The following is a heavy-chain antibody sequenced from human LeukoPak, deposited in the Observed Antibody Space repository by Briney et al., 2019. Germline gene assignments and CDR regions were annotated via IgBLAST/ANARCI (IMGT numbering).Heavy chain of an antibody. Sequence: GGYLRLSCAASGFTFSSYSMNWVRQAPGKGLEWGSSISSSSSYISYADSVKGRFTISRDNARNSLYLQMNSLRAEATAVYSCASIVLDLYWGQGTLGTVSS. V-gene: IGHV3-21*01. D-gene: IGHD2-8*02. J-gene: IGHJ4*02. CDR3: ASIVLDLY. CDR2: ISSSSSYI. CDR1: GFTFSSYS.